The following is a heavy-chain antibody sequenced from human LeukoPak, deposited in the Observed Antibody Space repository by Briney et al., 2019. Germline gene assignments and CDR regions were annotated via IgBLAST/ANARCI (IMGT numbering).Heavy chain of an antibody. CDR1: GGTFSSYA. V-gene: IGHV1-69*17. CDR2: IIPIFGIA. D-gene: IGHD3-16*01. Sequence: ASVKVSCKASGGTFSSYAISWVRQAPGKGLEWMGGIIPIFGIANYAQKFQGRVTITADKSTSTAYMELSSLRSEDTAVYYCAAPSGGSRRYFDYWGQGTLVTVSS. J-gene: IGHJ4*02. CDR3: AAPSGGSRRYFDY.